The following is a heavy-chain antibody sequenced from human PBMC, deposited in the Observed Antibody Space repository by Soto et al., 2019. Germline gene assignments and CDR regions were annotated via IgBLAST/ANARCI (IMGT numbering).Heavy chain of an antibody. V-gene: IGHV3-21*01. CDR3: ARGVAAAYYYYALDV. J-gene: IGHJ6*02. CDR1: GFPFISYS. D-gene: IGHD6-13*01. CDR2: ISSTSSYM. Sequence: QVVESGGGLVKPGGSLRLSCSASGFPFISYSMSWVRQAPGRGLQWGSSISSTSSYMSYADSVRGRFTISRDNGKNSLFLQMNSLRAEDTAIYYCARGVAAAYYYYALDVWGQGTTVTVSS.